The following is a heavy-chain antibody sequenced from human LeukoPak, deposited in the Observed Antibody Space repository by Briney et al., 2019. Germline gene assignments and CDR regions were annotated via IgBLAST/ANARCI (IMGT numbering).Heavy chain of an antibody. Sequence: GGSLRLSCAASGFTFSSYSMNWVRQAPGKGLEWVSSISSSSSYIYYADSVKGRFTISRDNAKNSLYLQMNSLRAEDTAVYYCARVSPQYFHFWSGYSPIYWYFGLWGRGTLVTVSS. J-gene: IGHJ2*01. D-gene: IGHD3-3*01. V-gene: IGHV3-21*01. CDR3: ARVSPQYFHFWSGYSPIYWYFGL. CDR2: ISSSSSYI. CDR1: GFTFSSYS.